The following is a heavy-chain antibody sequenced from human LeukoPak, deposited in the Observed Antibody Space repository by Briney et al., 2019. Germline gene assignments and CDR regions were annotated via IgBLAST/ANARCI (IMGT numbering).Heavy chain of an antibody. J-gene: IGHJ1*01. CDR1: GFTFSSYG. Sequence: PGGSLRLSCAASGFTFSSYGMHWVRQAPGKGLEWVAIISHDESNKYYGDSVRGRFTISRDNSKNTLYLQMNSLRVEDTAVYYCAKGEYNNNWAEYFQHWGQGTLVTVSS. D-gene: IGHD1-1*01. CDR3: AKGEYNNNWAEYFQH. V-gene: IGHV3-30*18. CDR2: ISHDESNK.